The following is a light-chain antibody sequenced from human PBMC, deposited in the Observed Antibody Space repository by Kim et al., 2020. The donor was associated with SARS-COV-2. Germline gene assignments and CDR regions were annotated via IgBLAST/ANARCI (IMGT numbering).Light chain of an antibody. CDR2: AAS. Sequence: DIQMTQSPSSLSASVGDRVTLTCRASQTISTYVNWYQQKPGKAPKLLIYAASTLQSGVPSRFSGSGSGTDFTLTISSLQPEDFSTYFCQGAYTTPYTFGQGTKLEI. CDR1: QTISTY. CDR3: QGAYTTPYT. V-gene: IGKV1-39*01. J-gene: IGKJ2*01.